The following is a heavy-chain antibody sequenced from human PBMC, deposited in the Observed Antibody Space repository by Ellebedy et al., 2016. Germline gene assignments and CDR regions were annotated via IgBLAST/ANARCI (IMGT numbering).Heavy chain of an antibody. CDR1: GGSISSYY. V-gene: IGHV4-59*01. CDR3: ARAPETYYYDSSGYYPFDY. D-gene: IGHD3-22*01. CDR2: IYYSGST. Sequence: SETLSLXCTVSGGSISSYYWSWIRQPPGKGLEWIGYIYYSGSTNYNPSLKSRVTISVDTSKNQFSLKLSSVTAADTAVYYCARAPETYYYDSSGYYPFDYWGQGTLVTVSS. J-gene: IGHJ4*02.